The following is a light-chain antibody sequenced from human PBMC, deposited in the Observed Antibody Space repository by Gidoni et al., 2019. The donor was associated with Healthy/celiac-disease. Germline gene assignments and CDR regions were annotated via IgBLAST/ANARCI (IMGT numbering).Light chain of an antibody. CDR1: QSVSSN. Sequence: EIVMTQSPATLSVSPGERATLSCRASQSVSSNLAWFQQKPGQAPRLLIYSASTRATGIPARFSGSGSGTDFTLTISSLQSEDFAVYYCQQYNNWPPPITFGQGTRLEIK. J-gene: IGKJ5*01. V-gene: IGKV3D-15*01. CDR2: SAS. CDR3: QQYNNWPPPIT.